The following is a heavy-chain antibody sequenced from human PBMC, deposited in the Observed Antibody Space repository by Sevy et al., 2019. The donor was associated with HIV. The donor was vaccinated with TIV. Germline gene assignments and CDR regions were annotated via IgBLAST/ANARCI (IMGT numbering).Heavy chain of an antibody. V-gene: IGHV4-59*01. J-gene: IGHJ5*02. Sequence: SETLSLTCTVSGGSISSYYWSWIRQPPGKGLEWIGYICYSGSTNYNPSLKSRVTISVDTSKNQFSLKLSSVTAADTAVYYCAREIGAAEASGWFDPWGQGTLVTVSS. D-gene: IGHD6-13*01. CDR1: GGSISSYY. CDR3: AREIGAAEASGWFDP. CDR2: ICYSGST.